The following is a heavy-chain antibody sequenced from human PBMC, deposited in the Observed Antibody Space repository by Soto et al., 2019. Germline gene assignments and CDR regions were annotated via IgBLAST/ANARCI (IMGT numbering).Heavy chain of an antibody. D-gene: IGHD2-21*02. CDR1: GFTFNNYG. Sequence: GGSLRLSCVASGFTFNNYGMTWVRQAPGKGLEWVSAASGSGGSTHYADSVKGRFSISRDNSKNTLYLQMNSLRAEDTAVYFCAKGSSYCGGDCQFYFDCWGQGTLVTVSS. CDR3: AKGSSYCGGDCQFYFDC. J-gene: IGHJ4*02. CDR2: ASGSGGST. V-gene: IGHV3-23*01.